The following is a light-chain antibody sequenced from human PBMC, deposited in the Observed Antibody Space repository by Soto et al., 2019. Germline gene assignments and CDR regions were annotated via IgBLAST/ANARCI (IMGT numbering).Light chain of an antibody. CDR3: QQYGDYNSPRYS. J-gene: IGKJ2*03. CDR1: QSVSSNY. V-gene: IGKV3-20*01. Sequence: EIVLTQSPGTLSLSPGDRVTLSCRASQSVSSNYLAWYQQKPGQAPRLLIYATSARATGIPDRFSGSGSGTYFTLTISTLEPEDFAMYYCQQYGDYNSPRYSFGQGTRLEI. CDR2: ATS.